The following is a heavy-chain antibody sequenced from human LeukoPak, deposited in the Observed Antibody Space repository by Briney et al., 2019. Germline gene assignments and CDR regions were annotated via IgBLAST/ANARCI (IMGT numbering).Heavy chain of an antibody. CDR1: GYTFTSYD. CDR3: ARGLFYYGSGRGENYYGMDV. D-gene: IGHD3-10*01. V-gene: IGHV1-8*01. Sequence: GASVKVSCKASGYTFTSYDINWVRQATGQGLEWRGWMNPNMGNTGYAQKFQGRVTMTRNTSISTAYMELSSLRSEDTAVYYCARGLFYYGSGRGENYYGMDVWGQGTTVTVSS. CDR2: MNPNMGNT. J-gene: IGHJ6*02.